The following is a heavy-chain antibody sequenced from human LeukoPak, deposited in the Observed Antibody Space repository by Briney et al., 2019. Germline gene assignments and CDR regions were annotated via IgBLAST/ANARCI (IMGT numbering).Heavy chain of an antibody. J-gene: IGHJ4*02. Sequence: ASVKVSCKASGYTFTSYDINWVRQATGQGLEWMGWMNPNSGNTGYAQKLQGRVTMTTDTSTSTAYMELRSLRSDDTAVYYCARVEHSSGWPPGGYYFDYWGQGTLVTVSS. CDR3: ARVEHSSGWPPGGYYFDY. D-gene: IGHD6-19*01. CDR1: GYTFTSYD. V-gene: IGHV1-8*01. CDR2: MNPNSGNT.